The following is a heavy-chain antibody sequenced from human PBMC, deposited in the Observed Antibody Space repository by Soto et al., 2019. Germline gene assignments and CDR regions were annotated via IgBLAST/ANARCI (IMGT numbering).Heavy chain of an antibody. CDR3: AKEGNGGASLDS. CDR1: GFPFRHYW. V-gene: IGHV3-74*01. D-gene: IGHD2-21*01. J-gene: IGHJ5*01. Sequence: GGSLRLSCAASGFPFRHYWMHWVRQTPGKGLVWVSRINPAGTITNYADSVEGRFTISRDNADSALFLDMHSLETEDTAVYYCAKEGNGGASLDSWGQGTLVTVSS. CDR2: INPAGTIT.